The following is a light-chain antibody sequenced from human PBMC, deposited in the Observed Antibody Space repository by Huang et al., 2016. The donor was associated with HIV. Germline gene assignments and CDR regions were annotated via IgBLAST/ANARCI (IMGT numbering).Light chain of an antibody. CDR2: KAS. CDR3: QQYDNFST. V-gene: IGKV1-5*03. J-gene: IGKJ2*01. CDR1: QGISDW. Sequence: DIQMTQSPSTLSASVGDRVTITCRASQGISDWVAWYQQKPGKAPKLLIYKASNLEYGVPSRFSGSGSGTEFTLTISSLQPGDFATYYCQQYDNFSTFAQGTKLEIQ.